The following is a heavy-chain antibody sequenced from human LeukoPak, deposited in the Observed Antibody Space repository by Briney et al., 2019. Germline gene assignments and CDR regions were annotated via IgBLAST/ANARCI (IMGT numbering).Heavy chain of an antibody. CDR3: ARDLGWLQFDL. J-gene: IGHJ5*02. CDR2: IKEDGSVT. D-gene: IGHD5-24*01. CDR1: GFTLSGYW. Sequence: GGSLRLSCAVSGFTLSGYWMSWVRQAPGKGLEWLAHIKEDGSVTAYVSSVRGRFTISRDYAKNSLCLQMNSLRAEDTAVYYCARDLGWLQFDLWGQGTLVTVSS. V-gene: IGHV3-7*04.